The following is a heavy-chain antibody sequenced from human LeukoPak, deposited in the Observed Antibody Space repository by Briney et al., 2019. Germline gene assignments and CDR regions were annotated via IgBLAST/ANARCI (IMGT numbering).Heavy chain of an antibody. CDR3: ARGGDYYDSSGYYSGDYFDY. J-gene: IGHJ4*02. D-gene: IGHD3-22*01. CDR2: ISYDGSNK. V-gene: IGHV3-30-3*01. Sequence: GRSLRLSCAAPGFSFSSYAMHWVRQAPGKGLEWVAVISYDGSNKYYADSVKGRFTISRDNSKNTLYLQMNSLRAEDTAVYYCARGGDYYDSSGYYSGDYFDYWGQGTLVTVSS. CDR1: GFSFSSYA.